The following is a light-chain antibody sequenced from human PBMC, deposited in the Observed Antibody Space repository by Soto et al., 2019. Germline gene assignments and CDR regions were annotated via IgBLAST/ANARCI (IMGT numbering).Light chain of an antibody. CDR2: QVT. V-gene: IGLV2-14*01. Sequence: QSALTQPASVSGSPGQSITISCTGTSSDIGYYNYVSWFQQHPGKAPTLIISQVTNRPSGISTRFSGSKSGNTPSLTISGLQAEDAVLYYCASNKIGSHYVFGTGTKVTVL. CDR3: ASNKIGSHYV. CDR1: SSDIGYYNY. J-gene: IGLJ1*01.